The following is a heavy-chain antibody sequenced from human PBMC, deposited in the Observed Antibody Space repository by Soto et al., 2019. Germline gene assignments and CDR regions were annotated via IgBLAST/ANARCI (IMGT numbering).Heavy chain of an antibody. CDR2: INPGDSDT. CDR1: GYSFTTYW. V-gene: IGHV5-51*01. D-gene: IGHD6-19*01. J-gene: IGHJ6*02. Sequence: GESLKISCQASGYSFTTYWIGWVRQMPGKGLEWMGIINPGDSDTRYSPSFQGQVTISADRSTSTAYLQWSSLKASDTAMYYCARHEQFYYYYYGMDVWGQGTTVTVSS. CDR3: ARHEQFYYYYYGMDV.